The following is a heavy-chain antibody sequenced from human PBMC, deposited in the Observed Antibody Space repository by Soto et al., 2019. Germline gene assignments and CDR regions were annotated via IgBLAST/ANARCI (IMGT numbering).Heavy chain of an antibody. J-gene: IGHJ4*02. V-gene: IGHV1-46*01. D-gene: IGHD3-22*01. CDR3: ARVRRSSGYYYGY. Sequence: ASVKVSCKASGYTFTSYGISWVRQAPGQGLEWMGIINPSGGNTSYAQKFQGRVTMTRDTSTSTVYMELSSLRSEDTAVYYCARVRRSSGYYYGYWGQGTPVTVSS. CDR1: GYTFTSYG. CDR2: INPSGGNT.